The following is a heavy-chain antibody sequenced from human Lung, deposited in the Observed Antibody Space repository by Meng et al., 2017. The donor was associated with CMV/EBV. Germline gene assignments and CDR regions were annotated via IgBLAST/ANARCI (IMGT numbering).Heavy chain of an antibody. D-gene: IGHD6-19*01. CDR1: GFTFDDYA. V-gene: IGHV3-43D*03. J-gene: IGHJ6*01. Sequence: GGSLRLXGAASGFTFDDYAMHWVRQAPGKGLEWVSLISWDGGSTYYADSVKGRFTISRDNSKNSLYLQMNSLRAEDTALYYCAKGLRYYYGMDVWGQGNMVNGFS. CDR2: ISWDGGST. CDR3: AKGLRYYYGMDV.